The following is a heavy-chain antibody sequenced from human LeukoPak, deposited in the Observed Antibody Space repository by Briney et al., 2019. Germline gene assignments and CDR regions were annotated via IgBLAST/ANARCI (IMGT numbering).Heavy chain of an antibody. CDR2: IWYDGSNK. CDR1: GFTFSSYG. D-gene: IGHD6-13*01. V-gene: IGHV3-33*01. Sequence: GRSLRLSCAASGFTFSSYGMHWVRQAPGKGLEWVAVIWYDGSNKYYADSVKGRFTISRDNSKNTLYLQMNSLRAEDMAVYYCARDSSSWTDSGIFDYWGQGTLVTVSS. J-gene: IGHJ4*02. CDR3: ARDSSSWTDSGIFDY.